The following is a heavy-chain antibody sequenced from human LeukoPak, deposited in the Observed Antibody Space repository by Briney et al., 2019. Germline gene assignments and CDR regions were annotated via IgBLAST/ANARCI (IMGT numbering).Heavy chain of an antibody. Sequence: PSETLSLTCTVSGGSISSYYWCWIRQPPGKGLEWIGCIYYSGSTNYNPSLTSRVTISVDMSKKQFSLTLSSVTAADTAVYYCARESQCWYGGNDKAFDYWGQGTPVTVSS. CDR2: IYYSGST. CDR3: ARESQCWYGGNDKAFDY. D-gene: IGHD4-23*01. CDR1: GGSISSYY. J-gene: IGHJ4*02. V-gene: IGHV4-59*01.